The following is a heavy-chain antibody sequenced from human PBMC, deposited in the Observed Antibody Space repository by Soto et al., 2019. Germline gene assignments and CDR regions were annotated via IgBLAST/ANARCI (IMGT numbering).Heavy chain of an antibody. CDR3: ARDKKSIAARRRILWDWFDP. Sequence: ASVKVSCKASGYTFTSYGISWVRQAPGQGLEWMGWISAYNGNTNYAQKLQGRVTMTTDTSTSTAYMELRSLRSDDTAVYYCARDKKSIAARRRILWDWFDPWGQGTLVTVSS. D-gene: IGHD6-6*01. CDR2: ISAYNGNT. J-gene: IGHJ5*02. V-gene: IGHV1-18*01. CDR1: GYTFTSYG.